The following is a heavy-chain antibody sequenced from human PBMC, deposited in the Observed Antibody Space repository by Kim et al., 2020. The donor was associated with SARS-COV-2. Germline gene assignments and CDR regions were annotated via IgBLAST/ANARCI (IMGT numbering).Heavy chain of an antibody. D-gene: IGHD3-9*01. CDR2: ISYDGSNK. CDR3: ARGPWDYDILTGYNHYYGMDV. CDR1: GFTFSSYA. V-gene: IGHV3-30*04. Sequence: GGSLRLSCAASGFTFSSYAMHWVRQAPGKGLEWVAVISYDGSNKYYADSVKGRFTISRDNSKNTLYLQMNSLRAEDTAVYYCARGPWDYDILTGYNHYYGMDVWGQGTTVTVSS. J-gene: IGHJ6*02.